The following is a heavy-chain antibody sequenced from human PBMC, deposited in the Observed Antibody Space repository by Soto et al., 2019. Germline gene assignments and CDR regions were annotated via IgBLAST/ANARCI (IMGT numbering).Heavy chain of an antibody. CDR2: IFPSDSDT. CDR3: ARQYVSVPTIPMLSYEF. CDR1: GYTFSAYW. V-gene: IGHV5-51*01. Sequence: GASLKISCKGAGYTFSAYWISWGRQIPGKGLEWLGLIFPSDSDTRYSPSFQGQVTISVDKSISTAYLQWSSLKASDTAIYYCARQYVSVPTIPMLSYEFWGQGTLVTVSS. J-gene: IGHJ4*02. D-gene: IGHD5-12*01.